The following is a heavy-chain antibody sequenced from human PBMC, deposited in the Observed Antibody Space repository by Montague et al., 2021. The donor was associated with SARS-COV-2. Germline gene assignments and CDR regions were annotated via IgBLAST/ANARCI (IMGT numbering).Heavy chain of an antibody. CDR3: ARLSYDFWSGSIDY. V-gene: IGHV1-18*01. CDR1: GYTFTNYG. D-gene: IGHD3-3*01. CDR2: ISPYTGDT. J-gene: IGHJ4*02. Sequence: SVKVSCKASGYTFTNYGVHWVHQAPGQGLEWMGFISPYTGDTHFAQKFLGRVTLTTDSSTSTTYMDLRNLRSDDTAIYYCARLSYDFWSGSIDYWGQGTLVTVSS.